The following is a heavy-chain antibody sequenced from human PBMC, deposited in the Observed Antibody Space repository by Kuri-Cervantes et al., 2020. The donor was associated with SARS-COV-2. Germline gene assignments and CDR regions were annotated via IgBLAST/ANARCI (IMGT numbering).Heavy chain of an antibody. J-gene: IGHJ6*03. Sequence: ASVKVSCRASGYTSTSYGISWVRQAPGQGLEWMGWISAYNGNTNYAQKLQGRVTMTTDTSTSTAYMELRSLRSDDTAMYYCARDIVGAPYYYYYYMDVWGKGPRSPSP. CDR1: GYTSTSYG. CDR3: ARDIVGAPYYYYYYMDV. CDR2: ISAYNGNT. V-gene: IGHV1-18*01. D-gene: IGHD1-26*01.